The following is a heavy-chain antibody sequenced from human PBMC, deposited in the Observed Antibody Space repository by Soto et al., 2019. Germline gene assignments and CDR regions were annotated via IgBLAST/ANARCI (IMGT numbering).Heavy chain of an antibody. CDR2: IIPIFGTA. J-gene: IGHJ6*02. CDR1: GGTFSSYA. V-gene: IGHV1-69*06. Sequence: SLKVSCKASGGTFSSYAISWVRQAPGQGLEWMGGIIPIFGTANYAQKFQGRVTITADKSTSTAYMELSSLRSEDTAVYYCARNYYGSGSYDAYYYYGMDVWGQGTTVTVSS. D-gene: IGHD3-10*01. CDR3: ARNYYGSGSYDAYYYYGMDV.